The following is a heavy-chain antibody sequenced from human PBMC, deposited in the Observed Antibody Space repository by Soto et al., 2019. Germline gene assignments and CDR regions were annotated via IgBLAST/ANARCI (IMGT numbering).Heavy chain of an antibody. CDR3: ARERGYSYSIDY. D-gene: IGHD5-18*01. Sequence: QVQLVESGGGVVQPGRSLRLSCAASGLTFSSYAMHWVRQAPGKGLEWVAVISYDGSNKYYADSVKGRFTISRDNSKNTLYLQMNSLRAEDTAVYYCARERGYSYSIDYWGQGTLVTVSS. V-gene: IGHV3-30-3*01. J-gene: IGHJ4*02. CDR1: GLTFSSYA. CDR2: ISYDGSNK.